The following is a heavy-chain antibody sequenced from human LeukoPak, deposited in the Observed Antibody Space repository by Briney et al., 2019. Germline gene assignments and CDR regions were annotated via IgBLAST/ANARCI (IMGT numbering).Heavy chain of an antibody. J-gene: IGHJ4*02. CDR2: IYYSGST. Sequence: SETLSLTCTVSGGSISSYYWSWIRQPPGKGLEWIGYIYYSGSTNYNPSLKSRVTISVDTSKNQFSLKLSSVTAADTAVYYCARSIGNYFDYWGQGTLVTVSS. V-gene: IGHV4-59*01. CDR3: ARSIGNYFDY. CDR1: GGSISSYY. D-gene: IGHD1-26*01.